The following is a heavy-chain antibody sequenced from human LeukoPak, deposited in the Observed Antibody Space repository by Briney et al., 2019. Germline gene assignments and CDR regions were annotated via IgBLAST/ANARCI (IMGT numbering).Heavy chain of an antibody. CDR2: ISSSSSYI. D-gene: IGHD3-3*01. CDR1: GFTFSSYS. Sequence: GGSLRLSCAASGFTFSSYSMNWVRQAPGKGLEWVSSISSSSSYIYYADSVKGRFTISRDNAKNSLYLQMNSLRAEDTAVYYCARDEDTIFGVVGHFDYWGQGTLATVSS. V-gene: IGHV3-21*01. J-gene: IGHJ4*02. CDR3: ARDEDTIFGVVGHFDY.